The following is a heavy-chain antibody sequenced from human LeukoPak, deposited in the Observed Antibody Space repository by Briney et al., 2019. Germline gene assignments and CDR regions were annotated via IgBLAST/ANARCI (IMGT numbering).Heavy chain of an antibody. J-gene: IGHJ4*02. V-gene: IGHV3-74*01. Sequence: PGGSLRLSCAASGFTFSSYWMHWVRQAPGKGLVWVSRINPDGSTTSYADCVKGRFTISRDSAKNTLYLQMNSLRAEDTAVYYCARVSVGRYYFDNWGQGTPVTVS. CDR1: GFTFSSYW. D-gene: IGHD3-3*02. CDR2: INPDGSTT. CDR3: ARVSVGRYYFDN.